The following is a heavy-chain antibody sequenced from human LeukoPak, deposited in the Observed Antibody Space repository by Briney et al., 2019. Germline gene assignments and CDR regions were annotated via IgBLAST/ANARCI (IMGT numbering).Heavy chain of an antibody. CDR2: IYYSGST. J-gene: IGHJ3*02. D-gene: IGHD3-10*01. Sequence: PSETLSLTCTVSGGSISSYYWSWIRQPPGKGLEWIGFIYYSGSTNYSPSLKSRVTISVDTSKNQFSLKLSSVTAADTAVYYCARDRRWFGFDIWGQGTMVTVSS. CDR1: GGSISSYY. CDR3: ARDRRWFGFDI. V-gene: IGHV4-59*01.